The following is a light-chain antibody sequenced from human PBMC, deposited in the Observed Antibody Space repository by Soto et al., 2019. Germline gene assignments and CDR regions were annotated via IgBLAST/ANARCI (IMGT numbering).Light chain of an antibody. J-gene: IGKJ1*01. CDR1: QSVGTN. V-gene: IGKV3D-15*01. CDR2: GAS. CDR3: QQYNYWTWT. Sequence: EIVMTQSPATLSMSPGERATLSCKASQSVGTNLAWYQQKPGQSPRLLMYGASTGATGIPARFSGSGSGTEFTLTISSLQSEDYAIYYCQQYNYWTWTFGQGTKV.